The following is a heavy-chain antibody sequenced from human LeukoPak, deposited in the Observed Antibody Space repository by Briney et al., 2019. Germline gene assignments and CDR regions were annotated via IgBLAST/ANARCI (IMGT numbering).Heavy chain of an antibody. Sequence: GGSLRLSCAASGFTFSSYAMHWVRQAPGKGLEWVAVISYDGSNKYYADSVKGRFTISRDNSKNTLYLQMNSLRAEDTAVYYCARVVVVAAWSLFDAFDIWGQGTMVTVSS. CDR1: GFTFSSYA. CDR3: ARVVVVAAWSLFDAFDI. D-gene: IGHD2-15*01. J-gene: IGHJ3*02. V-gene: IGHV3-30*04. CDR2: ISYDGSNK.